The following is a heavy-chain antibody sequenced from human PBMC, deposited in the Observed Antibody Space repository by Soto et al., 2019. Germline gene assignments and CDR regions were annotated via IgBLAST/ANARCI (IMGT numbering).Heavy chain of an antibody. V-gene: IGHV4-61*01. CDR3: MRSHGAY. D-gene: IGHD2-8*01. Sequence: QVQLQESGPGLVKTSETLSLTCTVSGGSVSSGPYHWNWVRQPPGKGLEWIGHLSYSGTANYNPSLRGRVIMATDTSMNHFSLRLTSVTAADTAVYYCMRSHGAYWGQGALVTVSP. J-gene: IGHJ4*02. CDR2: LSYSGTA. CDR1: GGSVSSGPYH.